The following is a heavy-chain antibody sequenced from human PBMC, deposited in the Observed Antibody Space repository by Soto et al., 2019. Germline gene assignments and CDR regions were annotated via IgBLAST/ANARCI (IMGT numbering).Heavy chain of an antibody. J-gene: IGHJ4*02. Sequence: SETLSLTCAVYGGSFSGYYWSWIRQPPGKGLEWIGYIYYSGSTNYNPSLKSRVTISVDTSKNQFSLKLSSVTAADTAVYYCARAVGLHIDYWGQGTLVTVS. CDR1: GGSFSGYY. V-gene: IGHV4-59*01. CDR2: IYYSGST. CDR3: ARAVGLHIDY. D-gene: IGHD3-10*01.